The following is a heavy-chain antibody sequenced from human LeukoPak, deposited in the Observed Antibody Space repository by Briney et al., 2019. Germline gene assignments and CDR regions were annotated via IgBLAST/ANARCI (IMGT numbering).Heavy chain of an antibody. CDR2: ISAYNGNT. CDR3: ARVSGGNPIDY. D-gene: IGHD2-15*01. CDR1: GYTLTELS. Sequence: ASVKVSCKVSGYTLTELSMHWVRQAPGQGLEWMGWISAYNGNTNYAQKLQGRVTMTTDTSTSTAYMELRSLRSDDTAVYYCARVSGGNPIDYWGQGTLVTVSS. V-gene: IGHV1-18*01. J-gene: IGHJ4*02.